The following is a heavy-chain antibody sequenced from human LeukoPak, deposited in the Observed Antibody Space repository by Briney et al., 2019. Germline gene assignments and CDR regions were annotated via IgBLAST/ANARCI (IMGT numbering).Heavy chain of an antibody. CDR2: IIPMFGTA. Sequence: GASVKVSCKASGYTFTSYYMHWVRQAPGRGLEWMGGIIPMFGTAKYAQKFQGRVTITADESTSTAYMELRSLRFEDTAVYYCARDSSEFRSLIPHWGQGTLVTVSS. CDR1: GYTFTSYY. D-gene: IGHD2-21*01. J-gene: IGHJ1*01. CDR3: ARDSSEFRSLIPH. V-gene: IGHV1-69*13.